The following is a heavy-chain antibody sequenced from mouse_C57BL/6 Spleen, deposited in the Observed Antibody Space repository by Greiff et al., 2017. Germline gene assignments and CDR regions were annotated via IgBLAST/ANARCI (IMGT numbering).Heavy chain of an antibody. J-gene: IGHJ2*01. CDR2: IYPSDSET. Sequence: QVQLQQPGAELVRPGSSVKLSCKASGYTFTSYWMDWVKQRPGQGLEWIGNIYPSDSETHYNQKFKDKATLTVDKSSSTAYMQLSRLTSEDSAVYYCARSNPIHYYGSSPYYFDYWGQGTTLTVSS. CDR1: GYTFTSYW. V-gene: IGHV1-61*01. D-gene: IGHD1-1*01. CDR3: ARSNPIHYYGSSPYYFDY.